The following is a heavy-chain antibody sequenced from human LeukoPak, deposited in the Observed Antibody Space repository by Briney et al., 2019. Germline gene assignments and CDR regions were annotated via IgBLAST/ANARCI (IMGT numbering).Heavy chain of an antibody. CDR1: GFTFNSYN. V-gene: IGHV3-66*04. CDR3: AKHPYEGYCSGGSCWNNWFDP. CDR2: IYSDNT. Sequence: GGSLRLSCAASGFTFNSYNMNWVRQAPGKGLEWVSFIYSDNTHYSDSVKGRFTISRDNSKNTLYLQMNSLRAEDTAIYYCAKHPYEGYCSGGSCWNNWFDPWGQGTLVTVSS. J-gene: IGHJ5*02. D-gene: IGHD2-15*01.